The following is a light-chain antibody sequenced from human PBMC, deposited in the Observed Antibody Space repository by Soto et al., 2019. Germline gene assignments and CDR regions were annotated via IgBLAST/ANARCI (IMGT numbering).Light chain of an antibody. V-gene: IGLV1-47*01. CDR3: AAWDDSLSGHVV. J-gene: IGLJ2*01. Sequence: QLVLTQPPSASGTPGQRVTISCSGSSSNIESNYVYWYQQLPGTAPKLLIYRNNQRPSGVPDRFSGSKSGTSASLAISGLRSEDEADYYCAAWDDSLSGHVVFGGGTKLTVL. CDR1: SSNIESNY. CDR2: RNN.